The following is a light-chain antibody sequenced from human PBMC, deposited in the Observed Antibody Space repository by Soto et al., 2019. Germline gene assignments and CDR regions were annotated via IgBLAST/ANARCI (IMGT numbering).Light chain of an antibody. Sequence: EIVLTQSPGTLSLSPGERANLSCRASQSVASNYLAWYQQKPGQAPRLLMYGASSRATGIPDRFSGSGSGTDFTLTVSRLEPEDFAVCYCQQYGSSLLTFGGGTKVEIK. J-gene: IGKJ4*01. CDR3: QQYGSSLLT. V-gene: IGKV3-20*01. CDR1: QSVASNY. CDR2: GAS.